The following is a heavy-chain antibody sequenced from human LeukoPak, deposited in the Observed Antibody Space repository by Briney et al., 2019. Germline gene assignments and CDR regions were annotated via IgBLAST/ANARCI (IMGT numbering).Heavy chain of an antibody. CDR2: ITSGGSAT. CDR1: GFTFSSYE. J-gene: IGHJ3*02. D-gene: IGHD3-10*01. V-gene: IGHV3-48*03. Sequence: PGGSLRLSCAGSGFTFSSYEMNWVRQAPGKRLEWVTYITSGGSATYYADSVKGRFTISRDNAKNSLYLQMNNLRAEDTALYYCVREGKRNAFDIWGQGTMVTVSS. CDR3: VREGKRNAFDI.